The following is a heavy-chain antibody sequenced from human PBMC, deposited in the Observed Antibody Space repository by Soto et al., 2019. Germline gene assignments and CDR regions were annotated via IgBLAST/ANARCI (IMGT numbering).Heavy chain of an antibody. J-gene: IGHJ6*03. CDR1: GFTFDDYA. D-gene: IGHD6-13*01. CDR2: ISWNSGSI. Sequence: EVQLVESGGGLVQPGRSLRLSCAASGFTFDDYAMHWVRQAPGKGPEWVSGISWNSGSIGYADSVKGRFTISRDNAKNSLYLQMNSLRAEDTALYYCAKDIVAAGAYYYYYMDVWGKGTTVTVSS. V-gene: IGHV3-9*01. CDR3: AKDIVAAGAYYYYYMDV.